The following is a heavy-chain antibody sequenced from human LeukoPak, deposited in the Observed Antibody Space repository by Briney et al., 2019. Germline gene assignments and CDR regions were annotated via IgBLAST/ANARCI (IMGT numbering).Heavy chain of an antibody. D-gene: IGHD3-9*01. CDR1: GGSISSGGYY. J-gene: IGHJ4*02. V-gene: IGHV4-31*03. Sequence: PSETLSLTCTVSGGSISSGGYYWSWIRQHPGKGLEWIGYIYYSGSTYYNPSLKSRVTISVDTSKNQFSLKLSSVTAADTAVYYCARGIGPRGYYDILTGYYYFDYWGQGTLVTVSS. CDR2: IYYSGST. CDR3: ARGIGPRGYYDILTGYYYFDY.